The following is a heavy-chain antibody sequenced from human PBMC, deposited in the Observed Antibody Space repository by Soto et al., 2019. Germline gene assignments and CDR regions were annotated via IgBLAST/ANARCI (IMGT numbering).Heavy chain of an antibody. J-gene: IGHJ6*02. CDR2: IWYDGSNK. CDR3: AREICGGDCYTHYYYYYGMDV. CDR1: GFTFSSYG. D-gene: IGHD2-21*02. V-gene: IGHV3-33*01. Sequence: PGGSLRLSCAASGFTFSSYGMHWVRQAPGKGLEWVAVIWYDGSNKYYADSVKGRFTISRDNSKNTLYLQMNSLRAEDTAVYYCAREICGGDCYTHYYYYYGMDVWGQGTTVTVSS.